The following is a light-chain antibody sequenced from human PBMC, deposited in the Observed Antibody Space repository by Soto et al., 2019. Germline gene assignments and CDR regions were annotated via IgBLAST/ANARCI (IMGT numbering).Light chain of an antibody. V-gene: IGLV7-46*01. CDR2: DTS. CDR3: LLSYSGADVV. J-gene: IGLJ2*01. Sequence: QAVVTQEPSLTVSPGGTVTLTCGSSTGAVTSGHYPYLFQQKPGQAPRTLIYDTSNKHSWTPARFSGSLLGGKAALTLSGAQPEDEAEYYCLLSYSGADVVFGGGTKLTVL. CDR1: TGAVTSGHY.